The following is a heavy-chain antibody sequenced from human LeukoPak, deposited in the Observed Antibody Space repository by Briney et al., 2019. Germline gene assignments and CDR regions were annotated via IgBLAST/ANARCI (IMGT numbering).Heavy chain of an antibody. CDR2: INHSGST. Sequence: PSQTLSLTCTVSGDSISSGDYYWSWIRQPPGKGLEWIGEINHSGSTNYNPSLKSRVTISVDTSKNQFSLKLSSVTAADTAVYYCARDRGSQPFIDYWGQGTLVTVSS. CDR1: GDSISSGDYY. V-gene: IGHV4-61*08. CDR3: ARDRGSQPFIDY. J-gene: IGHJ4*02. D-gene: IGHD1-26*01.